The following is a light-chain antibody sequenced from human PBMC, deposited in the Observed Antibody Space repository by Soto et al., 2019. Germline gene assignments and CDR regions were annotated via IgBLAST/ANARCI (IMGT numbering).Light chain of an antibody. CDR1: QSISSL. J-gene: IGKJ1*01. V-gene: IGKV1-39*01. Sequence: DIQMTQSPPSLSASVGDRVSISCRASQSISSLLNWYQQTPGRAPKLLIYAATTLQSVVPSRFIGSGSGTDFPLTISSLQPEDFATYFCQQSYSAPPAFGQGTKVDVK. CDR2: AAT. CDR3: QQSYSAPPA.